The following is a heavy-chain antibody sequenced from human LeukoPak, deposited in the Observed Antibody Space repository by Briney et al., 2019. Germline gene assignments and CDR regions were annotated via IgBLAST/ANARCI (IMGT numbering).Heavy chain of an antibody. J-gene: IGHJ4*02. CDR3: ARGGLVFYDNSGHDY. CDR2: IDQYGSEK. V-gene: IGHV3-7*01. Sequence: GGSLRLSCAASGFTFSSYWMSWVRQAPGKGLEWVANIDQYGSEKYYVDSVKGRFTISRDNAKKSLYLQMNSLRAEDTAVYYCARGGLVFYDNSGHDYWGQGTLVTVSS. CDR1: GFTFSSYW. D-gene: IGHD3-22*01.